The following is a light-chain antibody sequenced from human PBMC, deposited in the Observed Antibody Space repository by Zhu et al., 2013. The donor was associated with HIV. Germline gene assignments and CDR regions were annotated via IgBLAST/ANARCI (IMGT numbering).Light chain of an antibody. Sequence: QSALTQPASVSGSPGQSITISCTGTSSDVGVYNYVSWYQHHPGKAPKLMIYEVSNRPSGVSNRFSGSKSVNTASLTISGLQAEDDADYYCSSYTSSSTLVFGTGTKVTVL. CDR1: SSDVGVYNY. V-gene: IGLV2-14*01. CDR2: EVS. CDR3: SSYTSSSTLV. J-gene: IGLJ1*01.